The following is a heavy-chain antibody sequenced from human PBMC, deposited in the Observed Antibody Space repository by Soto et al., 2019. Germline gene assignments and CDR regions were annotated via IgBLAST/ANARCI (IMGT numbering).Heavy chain of an antibody. D-gene: IGHD3-9*01. Sequence: GGSLRLSCAASGFTFSSYSMNWVRQAPGKGLEWVSSISSSSSYIYYADSVKGRFTISRDNAKNSLYLQMNSLRAEDTAVYYCARVLYFDWSDEPSYDYWGQGTLVTVSS. J-gene: IGHJ4*02. CDR1: GFTFSSYS. V-gene: IGHV3-21*01. CDR2: ISSSSSYI. CDR3: ARVLYFDWSDEPSYDY.